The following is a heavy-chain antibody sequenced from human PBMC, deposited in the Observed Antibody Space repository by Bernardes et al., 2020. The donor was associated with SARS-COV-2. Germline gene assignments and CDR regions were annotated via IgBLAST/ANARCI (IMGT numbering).Heavy chain of an antibody. J-gene: IGHJ4*02. Sequence: LSCAASGFTFRSSGMHWVRQDSGPGLEWVAVIWYDGSNKYYADSVKGRFTISRDNSKNTLYLQMNSLRAEDTAVYYCARDFVLMVYATTYYFDYWGRGTLVTVSS. CDR2: IWYDGSNK. CDR3: ARDFVLMVYATTYYFDY. V-gene: IGHV3-33*01. D-gene: IGHD2-8*01. CDR1: GFTFRSSG.